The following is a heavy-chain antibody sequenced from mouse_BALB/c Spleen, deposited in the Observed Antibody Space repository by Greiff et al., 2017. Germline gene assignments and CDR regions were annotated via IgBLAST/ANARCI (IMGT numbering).Heavy chain of an antibody. Sequence: QVQLQQSGPELVRPGVSVKISCKGSGYTFTDYAMHWVKQSHAKSLEWIGVISTYYGNTNYNQKFKGKATMTVDKSSSTAYMELARLTSEDSAIYYCARSTMTHLDYWGQGTTLTVSS. V-gene: IGHV1-67*01. D-gene: IGHD2-4*01. CDR3: ARSTMTHLDY. CDR1: GYTFTDYA. J-gene: IGHJ2*01. CDR2: ISTYYGNT.